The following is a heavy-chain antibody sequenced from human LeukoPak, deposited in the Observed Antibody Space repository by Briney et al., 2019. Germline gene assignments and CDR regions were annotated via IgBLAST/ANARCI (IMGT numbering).Heavy chain of an antibody. V-gene: IGHV3-53*01. J-gene: IGHJ4*02. CDR2: ISSGGNT. CDR1: GFIVSSNY. Sequence: GGSLRLSCAASGFIVSSNYMSWVRQAPGKGLEWVSVISSGGNTYYADSVKGRFTISRDNSKNTVFLQMNSLRAEDTAVYYCAREVRGYYYDYWGQGTLVTVSS. D-gene: IGHD3-22*01. CDR3: AREVRGYYYDY.